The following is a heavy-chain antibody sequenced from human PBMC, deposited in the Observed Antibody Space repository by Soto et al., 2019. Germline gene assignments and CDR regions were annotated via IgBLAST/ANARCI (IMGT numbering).Heavy chain of an antibody. V-gene: IGHV4-39*02. J-gene: IGHJ5*02. CDR1: GGSISSSIYY. Sequence: SETRSRTWTVSGGSISSSIYYWVWIRQPPGKGLEWIGSIYYSGSTYYNPSLKSRVTISTDTSTSTAYMELRSLRSDDTAVYYCARDSFIVVVPAPNWFDPWGQGALVTVSS. D-gene: IGHD2-2*01. CDR3: ARDSFIVVVPAPNWFDP. CDR2: IYYSGST.